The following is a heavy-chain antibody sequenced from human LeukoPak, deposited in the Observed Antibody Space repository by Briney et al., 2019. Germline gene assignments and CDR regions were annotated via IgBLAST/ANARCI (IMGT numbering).Heavy chain of an antibody. CDR1: GYTFTGYY. CDR2: INPNSGGT. V-gene: IGHV1-2*02. CDR3: ARAASPIAAYSY. Sequence: ASVKVSCKASGYTFTGYYMHWVRQAPGQGLEWMGWINPNSGGTNYAQKFQGRVTMTRDTSISTAYMELSRLRSDDTAVYYCARAASPIAAYSYWGQGTLVTVSS. J-gene: IGHJ4*02. D-gene: IGHD6-25*01.